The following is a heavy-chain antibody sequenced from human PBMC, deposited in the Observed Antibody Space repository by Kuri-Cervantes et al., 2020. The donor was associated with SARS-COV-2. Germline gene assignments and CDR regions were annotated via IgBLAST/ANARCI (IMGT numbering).Heavy chain of an antibody. CDR3: ARDNDSSGYYTGVFDY. D-gene: IGHD3-22*01. CDR1: GGTFSSYA. J-gene: IGHJ4*02. Sequence: SVKVSCKASGGTFSSYAISWVRQAPGQGLEWMGGIIPIFGIANYAQKFQGRVTITADKSTSTAYMELSSLRSEDTAVYYCARDNDSSGYYTGVFDYWGQGTLVTVSS. CDR2: IIPIFGIA. V-gene: IGHV1-69*10.